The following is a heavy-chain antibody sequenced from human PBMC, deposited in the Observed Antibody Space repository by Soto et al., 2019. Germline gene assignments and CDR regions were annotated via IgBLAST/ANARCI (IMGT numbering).Heavy chain of an antibody. CDR2: TIPMFGTT. V-gene: IGHV1-69*12. D-gene: IGHD3-22*01. CDR1: GGTFNSYA. J-gene: IGHJ6*02. Sequence: QVQLVQSGAEVKKPESSVRVSCKASGGTFNSYAITWVRQAPGQGLEWMGGTIPMFGTTNYAEKFQGRVTISADESTNTAYMELSSLRSEDTAVYYCTRCGIRYHSIGYYLGIDGMDVWGQGNTVIVSS. CDR3: TRCGIRYHSIGYYLGIDGMDV.